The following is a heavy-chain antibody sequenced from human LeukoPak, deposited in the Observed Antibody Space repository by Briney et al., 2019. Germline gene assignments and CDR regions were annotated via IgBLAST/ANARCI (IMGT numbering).Heavy chain of an antibody. J-gene: IGHJ4*02. Sequence: SETLSLTCTVSGGSISSYYWSWIRQPPGKGLEWIGYTYTSGSTNYNPSLKSRVTISVDTSKNQFSLKLSSVTAADTAVYYCARHPGYCSGGSCYGEFDYWGQGTLVTVSS. V-gene: IGHV4-4*09. CDR3: ARHPGYCSGGSCYGEFDY. CDR2: TYTSGST. D-gene: IGHD2-15*01. CDR1: GGSISSYY.